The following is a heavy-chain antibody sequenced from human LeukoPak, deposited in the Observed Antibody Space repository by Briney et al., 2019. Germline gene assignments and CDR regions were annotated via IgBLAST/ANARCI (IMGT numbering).Heavy chain of an antibody. V-gene: IGHV4-59*08. J-gene: IGHJ4*02. CDR1: GGYINNYF. CDR3: ARQADTAMITGGFYFDS. D-gene: IGHD5-18*01. CDR2: IIYSGTT. Sequence: SETLSLTCTVSGGYINNYFWSWIRQPPGQGLERIRYIIYSGTTNYNPSLKSRVTMSIDTSKNQFSLRLSSVTAADTAVYYCARQADTAMITGGFYFDSWGQGTLVTVSS.